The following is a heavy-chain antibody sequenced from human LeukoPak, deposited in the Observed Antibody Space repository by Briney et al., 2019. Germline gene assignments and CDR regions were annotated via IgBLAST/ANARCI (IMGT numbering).Heavy chain of an antibody. D-gene: IGHD3-10*01. CDR2: IHYTGST. CDR3: ARGELVWFGNRYYYYYMDV. J-gene: IGHJ6*03. Sequence: SETLSLTCTVSGGSISSYYWSWIRQSPGKGLECIGYIHYTGSTNYNPSLKSRVTISVDTSKNQFSLKLSSVTAADAAEYYCARGELVWFGNRYYYYYMDVWGKGTTVTISS. CDR1: GGSISSYY. V-gene: IGHV4-59*08.